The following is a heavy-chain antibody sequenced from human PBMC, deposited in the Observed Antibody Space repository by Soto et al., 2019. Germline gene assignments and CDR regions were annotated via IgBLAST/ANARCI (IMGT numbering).Heavy chain of an antibody. V-gene: IGHV3-48*02. CDR3: ARPRGYSYVLPDY. CDR1: GFTFSSYN. D-gene: IGHD5-18*01. Sequence: EVQLVESGGGLVQPGGSLRLSCAASGFTFSSYNMNWVRQAPGKGLEWVSYTSSSSSTIYYADSVKGRFTISRDNAKNSLYLQMNSLRDEDTAVYYCARPRGYSYVLPDYWGPGTLVTVSS. CDR2: TSSSSSTI. J-gene: IGHJ4*02.